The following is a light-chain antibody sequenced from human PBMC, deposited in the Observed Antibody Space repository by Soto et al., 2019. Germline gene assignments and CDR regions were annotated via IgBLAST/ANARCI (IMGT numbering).Light chain of an antibody. J-gene: IGKJ1*01. CDR2: MAS. V-gene: IGKV1-5*03. CDR3: QQYNAYSPT. CDR1: QSISIW. Sequence: DIQMTQSPSTLSASVGDRVTSTCRASQSISIWLAWDQEKPGKAPNLLIYMASTLESGVPSRFSGSGSGTEFTLTITSLQPDDFATYYCQQYNAYSPTFGQGTKVDIK.